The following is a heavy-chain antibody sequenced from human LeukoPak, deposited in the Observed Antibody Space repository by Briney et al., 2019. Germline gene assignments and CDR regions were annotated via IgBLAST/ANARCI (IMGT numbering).Heavy chain of an antibody. Sequence: PGGSLRLSCVASGFTFSSYGMHWVRQAPGKGLEWVAFIRYDGSNKYYADSVKGRFTISRDNSKNTLYLQMNSLRAEDTAVYYCAKDRGSSGWYPTFDYWGQGTLVTVSS. J-gene: IGHJ4*02. D-gene: IGHD6-19*01. CDR3: AKDRGSSGWYPTFDY. CDR2: IRYDGSNK. CDR1: GFTFSSYG. V-gene: IGHV3-30*02.